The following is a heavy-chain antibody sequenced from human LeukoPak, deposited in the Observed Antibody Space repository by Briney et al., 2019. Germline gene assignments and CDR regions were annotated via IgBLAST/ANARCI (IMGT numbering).Heavy chain of an antibody. V-gene: IGHV1-69*05. D-gene: IGHD1-7*01. Sequence: SVKVSCKASGGTFSSYAISWVRQAPGQGLEWMGGIIPILGTANYAQKFQGRVTITTDESTSTAYMELSSLRSEDTAVYYCARGEQLGELEFDYWGQGTLVTVSS. CDR1: GGTFSSYA. CDR2: IIPILGTA. CDR3: ARGEQLGELEFDY. J-gene: IGHJ4*02.